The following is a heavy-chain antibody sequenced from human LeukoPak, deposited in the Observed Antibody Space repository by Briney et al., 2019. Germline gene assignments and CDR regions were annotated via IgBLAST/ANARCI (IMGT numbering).Heavy chain of an antibody. CDR1: GFTVSSNY. CDR3: ARDGHSSGFFFDI. J-gene: IGHJ3*02. CDR2: IYSGGST. V-gene: IGHV3-53*01. Sequence: GSLRLSCAASGFTVSSNYMSWVRQAPGKGLEWVSVIYSGGSTYYADSVKGRFTISRDNSKNTLYLQMNSLRAEDTAVYYCARDGHSSGFFFDIWGQGTMATVSS. D-gene: IGHD6-19*01.